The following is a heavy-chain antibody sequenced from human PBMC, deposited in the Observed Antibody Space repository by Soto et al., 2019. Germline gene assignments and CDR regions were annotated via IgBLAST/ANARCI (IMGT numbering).Heavy chain of an antibody. Sequence: QVQLVQSGAEVKKPGASVKVSCKSSGYTFSMSGISWVRQAPGQGLEWMGWISGYNGKTNYEQKYQDRHPXTXXXSXXMAYMARRGLRSEDTAVYYCAGERPRPYYYYGMDVWGQGTTVTFSS. CDR3: AGERPRPYYYYGMDV. CDR1: GYTFSMSG. V-gene: IGHV1-18*01. J-gene: IGHJ6*02. CDR2: ISGYNGKT.